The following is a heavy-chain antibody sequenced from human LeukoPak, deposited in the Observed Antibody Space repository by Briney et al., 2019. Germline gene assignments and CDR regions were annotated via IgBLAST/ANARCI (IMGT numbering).Heavy chain of an antibody. CDR2: INSDGSST. CDR1: GFTFSSYW. J-gene: IGHJ6*03. D-gene: IGHD4-17*01. Sequence: GGSLGLSCAASGFTFSSYWMHWVRQAPGKGLVWVSRINSDGSSTSYADSVKGRFTISRDNAKNTLYLQMNSLRAEDTAVYYCARGDYEYYYYYYMDVWGKGTTVTVSS. CDR3: ARGDYEYYYYYYMDV. V-gene: IGHV3-74*01.